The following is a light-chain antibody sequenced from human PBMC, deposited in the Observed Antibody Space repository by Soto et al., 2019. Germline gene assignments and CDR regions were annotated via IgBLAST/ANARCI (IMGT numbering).Light chain of an antibody. J-gene: IGLJ1*01. CDR1: TGAVTSGYY. Sequence: QAVVTQEPSLTVSPGGTVTLTCASSTGAVTSGYYPNWVQQKPGQAPRTLIYSTNNRYSWTPARFSGSLLGGKAALTLSGVQPEDEAEYYCLLYYGGAYVFGTGPKVTVL. CDR3: LLYYGGAYV. V-gene: IGLV7-43*01. CDR2: STN.